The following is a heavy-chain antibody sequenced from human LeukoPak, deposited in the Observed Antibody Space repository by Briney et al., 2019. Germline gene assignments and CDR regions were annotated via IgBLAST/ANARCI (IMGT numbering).Heavy chain of an antibody. V-gene: IGHV3-48*01. CDR2: ISSSSSTI. CDR3: ARDPCSSTSCYAGWFDP. Sequence: GGSLRLSCAASGFTFSSYSMNWVRQAPGKGLEWVSYISSSSSTIYYADSVKGRFTISRDNAKNSLYLQMNSLRAEDTAVYYWARDPCSSTSCYAGWFDPWGQGTLVTVSS. J-gene: IGHJ5*02. D-gene: IGHD2-2*01. CDR1: GFTFSSYS.